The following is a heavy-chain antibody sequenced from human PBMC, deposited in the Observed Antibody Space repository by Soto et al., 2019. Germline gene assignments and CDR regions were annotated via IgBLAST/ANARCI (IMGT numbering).Heavy chain of an antibody. D-gene: IGHD4-17*01. J-gene: IGHJ6*02. CDR3: ARAYGDYGDYYHGMDV. Sequence: GRSMWHSCGAAGFSFSSYGMHRVSQTPGKGLEWVAVISYDGSNKYYADSVKGRFTISRDNAKNSLYLQMNSLRAEDTAVYYCARAYGDYGDYYHGMDVWGQGTTDPVSS. CDR1: GFSFSSYG. V-gene: IGHV3-33*05. CDR2: ISYDGSNK.